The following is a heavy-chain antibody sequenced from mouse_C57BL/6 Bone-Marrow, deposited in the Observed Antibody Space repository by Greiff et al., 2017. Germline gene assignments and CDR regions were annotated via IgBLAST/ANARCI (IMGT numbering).Heavy chain of an antibody. CDR1: GFNIKDDY. CDR2: IDPENGDT. CDR3: TTPGWFAY. J-gene: IGHJ3*01. Sequence: EVQLQQSGAELVRPGASVKLSCTASGFNIKDDYMHWVKQRPEQGLEWIGWIDPENGDTEYASKFQGKATITADTSSNTAYLQLSSLTSEDTAVYYCTTPGWFAYWGQGTLVTVSA. V-gene: IGHV14-4*01.